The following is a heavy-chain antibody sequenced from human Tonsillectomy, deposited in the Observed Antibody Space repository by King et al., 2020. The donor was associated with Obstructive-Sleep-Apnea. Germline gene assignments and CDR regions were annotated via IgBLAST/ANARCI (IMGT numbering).Heavy chain of an antibody. CDR2: IDHPVRP. D-gene: IGHD2-8*01. Sequence: VQLQQWGAGLLKPSETLSLSCAVYGGSFSGYYWSWIRQSPGKGLEWIWAIDHPVRPHSNPSLRRRLTISVYTSKNQFSLKLTSVTAADTAVYYCASGNALMVYAILDFWGQGNLVTVSS. CDR1: GGSFSGYY. J-gene: IGHJ4*02. CDR3: ASGNALMVYAILDF. V-gene: IGHV4-34*01.